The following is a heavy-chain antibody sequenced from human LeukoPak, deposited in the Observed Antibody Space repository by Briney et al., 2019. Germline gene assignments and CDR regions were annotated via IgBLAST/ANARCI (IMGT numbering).Heavy chain of an antibody. V-gene: IGHV3-21*04. Sequence: GGSLRLSCAASGFTFSSYSMNWVRQAPGKGLEWVSSISSSSSYIYYADSVKGRFTISRDNSKNTLYLQMNSLRAEDTALYYCAKGKNTGSYLSHVDYWGQGTLVTVSS. J-gene: IGHJ4*02. D-gene: IGHD3-10*01. CDR1: GFTFSSYS. CDR3: AKGKNTGSYLSHVDY. CDR2: ISSSSSYI.